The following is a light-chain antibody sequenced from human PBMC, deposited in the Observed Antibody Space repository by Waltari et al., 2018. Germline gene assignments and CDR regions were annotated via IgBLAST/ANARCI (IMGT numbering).Light chain of an antibody. J-gene: IGLJ1*01. CDR3: CSYAGSSTYV. CDR2: DVS. Sequence: QSALTQPASVSGAPGQSITISCTRTSSDVGGDSYVAWYQQHPGKAPNLMIYDVSKRPSGVSNRFSGSKSGNTASLTISGLQAEDEADYYCCSYAGSSTYVFGTGTKVTVL. V-gene: IGLV2-23*02. CDR1: SSDVGGDSY.